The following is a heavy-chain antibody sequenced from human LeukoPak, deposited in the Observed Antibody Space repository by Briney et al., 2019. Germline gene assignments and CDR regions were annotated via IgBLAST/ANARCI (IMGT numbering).Heavy chain of an antibody. V-gene: IGHV3-30*05. D-gene: IGHD1-26*01. Sequence: GGSLRLSCAASGFTFSSYGMHWVRQAPGKGLEWVSVISYDGNNKYYADSVKGRFTISRDNSKNTLYLQMNSLRAEDTAVYYCAKGSGWEMSYYYYYMDVWGKGTTVTISS. CDR3: AKGSGWEMSYYYYYMDV. CDR1: GFTFSSYG. CDR2: ISYDGNNK. J-gene: IGHJ6*03.